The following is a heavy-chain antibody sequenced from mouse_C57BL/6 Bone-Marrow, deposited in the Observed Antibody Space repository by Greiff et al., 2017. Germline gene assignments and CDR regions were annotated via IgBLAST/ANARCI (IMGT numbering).Heavy chain of an antibody. CDR2: IYPGSGNT. Sequence: QVQLQQSGAELVRPGASVKLSCKASGYTFTDYYINWVKQRPGQGLEWIARIYPGSGNTYYNEKFKGKATLTAEKSSSTAYMQLSSLTSEDSAVYFCARDLVDYWGQGTTLTVSS. CDR3: ARDLVDY. J-gene: IGHJ2*01. D-gene: IGHD2-10*02. V-gene: IGHV1-76*01. CDR1: GYTFTDYY.